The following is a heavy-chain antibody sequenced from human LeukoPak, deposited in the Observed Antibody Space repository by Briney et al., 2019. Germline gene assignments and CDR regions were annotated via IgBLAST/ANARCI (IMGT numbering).Heavy chain of an antibody. Sequence: GGSLRLSCAASGFTFSSYSMNWVRQAPGKGLEWVSSISSSSSSYIYYADSVKGRFTISRDNAKNSLYLQMNSLRAEDTAVYYCAREGRYYYYYMDVWGKGTTVTVSS. CDR1: GFTFSSYS. J-gene: IGHJ6*03. CDR2: ISSSSSSYI. V-gene: IGHV3-21*01. CDR3: AREGRYYYYYMDV.